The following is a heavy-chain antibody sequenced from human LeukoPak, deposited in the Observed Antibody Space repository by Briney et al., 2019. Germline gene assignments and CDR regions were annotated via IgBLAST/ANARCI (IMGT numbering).Heavy chain of an antibody. J-gene: IGHJ5*02. CDR3: ARGKIQLWLRWFDP. D-gene: IGHD5-18*01. CDR2: INHSGST. V-gene: IGHV4-34*01. CDR1: GGSFSGYY. Sequence: SETLSLTCAVYGGSFSGYYWSWIRQPPGKRLEWIGEINHSGSTNYNPSLKSRVTISVDTSKNQFSLKLSSVTAADTAVYYCARGKIQLWLRWFDPWGQGTLVTVSS.